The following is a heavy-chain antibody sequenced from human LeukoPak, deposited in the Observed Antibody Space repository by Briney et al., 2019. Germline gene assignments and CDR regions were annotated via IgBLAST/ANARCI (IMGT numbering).Heavy chain of an antibody. Sequence: ASVKVSCKASGYTFTSNGISWVRQAPGQGLEWMGWISAHNGNTNYAQKLQGRVTMTTDTSTSTAYMELRSLRSDDTAVYYCARDPCSGGSCYLQIDDWGQGTLATVSS. CDR1: GYTFTSNG. D-gene: IGHD2-15*01. CDR3: ARDPCSGGSCYLQIDD. V-gene: IGHV1-18*01. CDR2: ISAHNGNT. J-gene: IGHJ4*02.